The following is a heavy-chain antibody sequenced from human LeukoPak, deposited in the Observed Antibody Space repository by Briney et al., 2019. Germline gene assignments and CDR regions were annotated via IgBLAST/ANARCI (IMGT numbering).Heavy chain of an antibody. V-gene: IGHV4-59*01. CDR1: GGSISSYY. CDR2: IYYSGST. CDR3: ASPKRGVVTPDDPSFDY. J-gene: IGHJ4*02. Sequence: PSETLSLTCTVSGGSISSYYWSWIRQPPGKGLEWIGYIYYSGSTNYNPSLKSRVTISVDTSKNQFSLKLSSVTAADTAVYYCASPKRGVVTPDDPSFDYWGQGTLVTVSS. D-gene: IGHD4-23*01.